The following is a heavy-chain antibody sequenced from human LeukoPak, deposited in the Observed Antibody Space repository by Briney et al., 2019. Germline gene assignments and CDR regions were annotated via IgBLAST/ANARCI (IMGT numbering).Heavy chain of an antibody. CDR3: ARGPGIAVAGISR. CDR1: GFTFKNYA. V-gene: IGHV3-23*01. J-gene: IGHJ4*02. CDR2: ISGDAVTS. Sequence: GGSLRLSCAASGFTFKNYAMNWVRQSPGQGLGWVSTISGDAVTSWYADSVKGRFTVSRDNSKNIVFLQMNNLRAEDTAVYYCARGPGIAVAGISRWGQGTLVTVSS. D-gene: IGHD6-19*01.